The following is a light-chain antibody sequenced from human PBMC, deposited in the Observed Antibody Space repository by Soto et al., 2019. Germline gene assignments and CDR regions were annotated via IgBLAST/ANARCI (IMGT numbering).Light chain of an antibody. J-gene: IGKJ1*01. Sequence: VLKKSPGALSLSQGERATLSCRARQSVSNNYLAWYQQKPGQAPRLLIYGASNRATGIPDRFSGSGSGTDFTLTISRLEPEDFAVYYCQQYGSSGTFGQRTKVDIK. CDR1: QSVSNNY. CDR3: QQYGSSGT. V-gene: IGKV3-20*01. CDR2: GAS.